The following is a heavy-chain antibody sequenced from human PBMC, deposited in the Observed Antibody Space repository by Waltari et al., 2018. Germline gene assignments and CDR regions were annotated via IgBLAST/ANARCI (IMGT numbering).Heavy chain of an antibody. V-gene: IGHV4-31*03. CDR1: GGSIRSGGYY. D-gene: IGHD1-26*01. CDR2: IYYSGST. Sequence: QVQLQESGPGLVKPSQTLSLTCTVSGGSIRSGGYYWSWTRQHPGKGLEWIGYIYYSGSTYYNPSLKSRVTVSVDTSKNQFSLKLSSVTAADTAVYYCAARPVGARNFDYWGQGTLVTVSS. CDR3: AARPVGARNFDY. J-gene: IGHJ4*02.